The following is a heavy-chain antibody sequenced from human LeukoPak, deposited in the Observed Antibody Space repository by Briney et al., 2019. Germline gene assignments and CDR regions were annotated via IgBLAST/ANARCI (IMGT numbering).Heavy chain of an antibody. CDR1: GFTFSSYG. D-gene: IGHD2-2*01. Sequence: EAGGSLRLSCAASGFTFSSYGMHWVRQAPGKGLEWVAVISYDGSNKYYADSVKGRFTISRDNSKNTLYLQMNSLRAEDTAVYYCAKDHCSSTSCYILDYWGQGTLVTVSS. CDR2: ISYDGSNK. V-gene: IGHV3-30*18. CDR3: AKDHCSSTSCYILDY. J-gene: IGHJ4*02.